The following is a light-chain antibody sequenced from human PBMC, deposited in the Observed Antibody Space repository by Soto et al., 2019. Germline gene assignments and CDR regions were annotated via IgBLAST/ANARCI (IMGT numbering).Light chain of an antibody. V-gene: IGKV1-33*01. J-gene: IGKJ2*01. CDR3: QQYDNLPPL. CDR2: DAS. CDR1: QDITKY. Sequence: DIQMPQSPSSLSASVGDRVTITCQASQDITKYLNWYQQKPGKAPKLLIYDASNLETGVPSRFSGSGSGTDFTFTISSLQPEDIVTYYCQQYDNLPPLFGQGTKVEIK.